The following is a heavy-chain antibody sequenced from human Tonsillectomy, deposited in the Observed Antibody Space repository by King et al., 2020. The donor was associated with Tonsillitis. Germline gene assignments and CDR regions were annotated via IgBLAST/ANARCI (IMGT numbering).Heavy chain of an antibody. CDR3: AENLWFGDPGLG. CDR1: GFTFSSYA. Sequence: QVQLVESGGGVVQPGRSLRLSCAASGFTFSSYAMHWVRQAPGKGLEWVAVISYDGSNKYYADSVKGRFTISRDNSKNTLYLQMNSLRAEDTAVYYCAENLWFGDPGLGWGQGTLVTVSS. CDR2: ISYDGSNK. J-gene: IGHJ4*02. V-gene: IGHV3-30-3*01. D-gene: IGHD3-10*01.